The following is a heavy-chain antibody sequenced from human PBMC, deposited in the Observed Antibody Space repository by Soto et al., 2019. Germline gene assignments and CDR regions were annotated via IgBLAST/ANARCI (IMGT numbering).Heavy chain of an antibody. Sequence: QVQLVESGGGVVQPGRSLRLSCVASGFSFSNYAMHWVRQAPGKGLEWVAVISYDGSNKYYADSVKGRFTISRDNSKNTLYLQMNNLRTEDTAVYYCAKGRGYRQDCDAFDIWGQGTMVTVSS. CDR3: AKGRGYRQDCDAFDI. V-gene: IGHV3-30-3*01. D-gene: IGHD3-16*02. CDR2: ISYDGSNK. CDR1: GFSFSNYA. J-gene: IGHJ3*02.